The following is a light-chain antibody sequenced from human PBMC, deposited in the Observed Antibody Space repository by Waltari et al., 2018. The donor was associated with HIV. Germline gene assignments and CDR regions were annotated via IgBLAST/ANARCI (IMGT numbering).Light chain of an antibody. CDR1: NTNIGINY. Sequence: QSVLTKPPSAARTPGQSVTIYCSGSNTNIGINYVYWYQQLPGTALKLLIYWDNQRPSGVPGRFSGSKSGISASRAISGLRSEDEADYYCAAWDDSLSGRVFGGG. CDR3: AAWDDSLSGRV. J-gene: IGLJ3*02. CDR2: WDN. V-gene: IGLV1-47*01.